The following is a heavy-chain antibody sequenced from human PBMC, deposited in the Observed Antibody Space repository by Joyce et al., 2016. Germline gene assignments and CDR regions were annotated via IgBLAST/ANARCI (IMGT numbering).Heavy chain of an antibody. D-gene: IGHD5-18*01. CDR1: GGSMSNNNFY. V-gene: IGHV4-39*01. Sequence: QLQLQESGPGLVKPSETLSLTCTVSGGSMSNNNFYWAWVRQPPGKGLEWIGIIYFAGSTYSNPSLQSRVSISVDTSKNHFSLKLSSVTAADTAVYYCTRHGGPQNTALITRFDYWGQEPWSPSPQ. CDR2: IYFAGST. J-gene: IGHJ4*01. CDR3: TRHGGPQNTALITRFDY.